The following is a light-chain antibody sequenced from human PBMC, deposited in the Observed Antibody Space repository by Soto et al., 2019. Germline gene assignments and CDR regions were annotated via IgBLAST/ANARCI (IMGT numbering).Light chain of an antibody. CDR2: EVS. CDR3: SSHRVSISFYV. J-gene: IGLJ1*01. V-gene: IGLV2-14*01. Sequence: QSVLTQPASVSGSPGQTITISCTGTSSDIGAYNYVSWYQQHPGKAPKLMISEVSNRPSGISIRLSASRSGNTASLTISGLQADDEADYSCSSHRVSISFYVFGTGTKVTVL. CDR1: SSDIGAYNY.